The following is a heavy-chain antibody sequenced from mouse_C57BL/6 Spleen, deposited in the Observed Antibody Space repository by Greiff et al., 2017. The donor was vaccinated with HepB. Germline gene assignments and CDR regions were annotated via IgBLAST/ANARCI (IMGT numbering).Heavy chain of an antibody. D-gene: IGHD2-3*01. J-gene: IGHJ2*01. CDR3: ARRSYDGYFFDY. V-gene: IGHV3-6*01. CDR2: ISYDGSN. CDR1: GYSITSGYY. Sequence: EVQRVESGPGLVKPSQSLSLTCSVTGYSITSGYYWNWIRQFPGNKLEWMGYISYDGSNNYNPSLKNRISITRDTSKNQFFLKLNSVTTEDTATYYCARRSYDGYFFDYWGQGTTLTVSS.